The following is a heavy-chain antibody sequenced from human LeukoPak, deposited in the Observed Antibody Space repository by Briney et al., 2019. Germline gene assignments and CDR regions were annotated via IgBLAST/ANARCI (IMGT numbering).Heavy chain of an antibody. CDR2: INSDGSST. J-gene: IGHJ4*02. CDR3: ARAMAGPAGEYYLDY. V-gene: IGHV3-74*01. D-gene: IGHD2/OR15-2a*01. Sequence: QTGGSLRLSCAASGFSFSNYWMHWVRQAPGKGLVWVSRINSDGSSTTYADSVKGRFTISRDNAWNSLYLQMNSLRAEDTAEYYCARAMAGPAGEYYLDYWGRGTLVTVSS. CDR1: GFSFSNYW.